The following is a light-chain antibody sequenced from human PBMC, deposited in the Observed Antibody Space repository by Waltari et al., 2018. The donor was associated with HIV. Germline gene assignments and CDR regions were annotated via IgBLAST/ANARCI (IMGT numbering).Light chain of an antibody. CDR2: EVN. CDR1: SSDIGGYNL. J-gene: IGLJ3*02. V-gene: IGLV2-23*02. CDR3: CSYAGSTTFVE. Sequence: QSALTQPAPVSGSPGQSITISCTGTSSDIGGYNLVSWYQHHPDKAPKLIIYEVNVRPSGVSDRFSGSKSGNTASLTISGLQAGDEADYYCCSYAGSTTFVEFGGGTKLTVL.